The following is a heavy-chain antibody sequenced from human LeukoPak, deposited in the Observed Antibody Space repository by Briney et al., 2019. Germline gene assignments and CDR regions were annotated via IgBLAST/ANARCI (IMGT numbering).Heavy chain of an antibody. CDR3: ARDLGYCSGGSCYSEVAFDI. D-gene: IGHD2-15*01. V-gene: IGHV1-2*02. CDR2: INPNSGGT. CDR1: GYTFTSYY. J-gene: IGHJ3*02. Sequence: ASVKVSCKASGYTFTSYYMHWVRQAPGQGLEWMGWINPNSGGTNYAQKFRGRVAMTRDTSISTAYMELSRLRSDDTAVYYCARDLGYCSGGSCYSEVAFDIWGQGTMVTVSS.